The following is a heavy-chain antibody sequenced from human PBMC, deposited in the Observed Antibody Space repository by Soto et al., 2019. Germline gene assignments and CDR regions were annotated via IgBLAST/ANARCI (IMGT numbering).Heavy chain of an antibody. CDR1: GRSFRGYY. J-gene: IGHJ3*02. V-gene: IGHV4-34*01. CDR3: ARGLIGPAIAADGNRSAFDI. Sequence: QVQLQQWGAGLLKPSETLSLTCAVYGRSFRGYYWSWIRQPPGQGLAWIGEINHSGSTNYNPSITGRVTISVDTAKNKFSLKLSSVTAADTAVYYCARGLIGPAIAADGNRSAFDIWGQGTMVTVSS. CDR2: INHSGST. D-gene: IGHD6-13*01.